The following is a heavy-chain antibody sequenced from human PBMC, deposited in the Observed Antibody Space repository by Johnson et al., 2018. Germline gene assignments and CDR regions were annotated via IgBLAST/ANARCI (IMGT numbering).Heavy chain of an antibody. V-gene: IGHV3-21*06. CDR2: ITSSNFK. CDR1: GFTLTSYT. J-gene: IGHJ1*01. D-gene: IGHD6-13*01. CDR3: ASDPRISAAGAEYFHP. Sequence: VQLVESGGGQVKPGGSLRLSCSASGFTLTSYTMNWVRPAPGKGLEWLSSITSSNFKSYADSLKGRFTISSDNPKNSLLLQMKSLRAEDTAFYYCASDPRISAAGAEYFHPWGQGTLVTVSA.